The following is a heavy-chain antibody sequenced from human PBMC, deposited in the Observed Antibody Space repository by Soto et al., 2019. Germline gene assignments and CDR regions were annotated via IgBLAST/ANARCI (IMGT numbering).Heavy chain of an antibody. CDR1: GFTLSSYA. J-gene: IGHJ6*02. V-gene: IGHV3-23*01. CDR2: VRGGGNGVTT. Sequence: PGGSLRLSCAASGFTLSSYAMSWVRQAPGKGPEWVSTVRGGGNGVTTYYADSVKGRFTISRDNPKNTLYLQMSSLIAEDTAVYYCAKDYCSSSSCRLFLPEVRPNVWGQGTTVTVS. D-gene: IGHD2-2*01. CDR3: AKDYCSSSSCRLFLPEVRPNV.